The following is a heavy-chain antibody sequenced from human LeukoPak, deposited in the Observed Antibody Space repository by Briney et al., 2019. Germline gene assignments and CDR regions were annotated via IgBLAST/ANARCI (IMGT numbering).Heavy chain of an antibody. CDR2: IRSKGNSYAT. D-gene: IGHD2-15*01. J-gene: IGHJ4*02. V-gene: IGHV3-73*01. CDR3: TRHEDCSGASCYSPHDY. Sequence: GGSLKLSCAASGFTFSASTMHWVRQASGKGLEWVGRIRSKGNSYATAYAASVKGRFTISRDDSKNTAYLQMNSLKTEDTAVYYCTRHEDCSGASCYSPHDYWGQGTLVTGSS. CDR1: GFTFSAST.